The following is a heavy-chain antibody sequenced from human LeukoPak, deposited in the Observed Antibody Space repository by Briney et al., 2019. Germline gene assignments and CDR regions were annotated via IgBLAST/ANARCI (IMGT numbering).Heavy chain of an antibody. J-gene: IGHJ3*02. CDR3: ARDQKASDTDVDTAMVDDAFDI. V-gene: IGHV3-64*01. D-gene: IGHD5-18*01. CDR1: GFTFSSYA. Sequence: PGGSLRLSCAASGFTFSSYAMHWVRQAPGKGLEYDSAISSNGGSTYYANSVKGRFTISRDNSKNTLYLQMGSLRAEDMAVYYCARDQKASDTDVDTAMVDDAFDIWGQGTMVTVSS. CDR2: ISSNGGST.